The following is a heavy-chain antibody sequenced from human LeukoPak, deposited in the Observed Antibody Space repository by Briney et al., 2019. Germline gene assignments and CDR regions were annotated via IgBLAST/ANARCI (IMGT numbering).Heavy chain of an antibody. D-gene: IGHD3-3*01. J-gene: IGHJ4*02. CDR3: AKADTLRFLEWLPQY. V-gene: IGHV3-23*01. CDR2: ISGSGGST. Sequence: GGSLGLSCAASGFTFSSYAMSWVRQAPGKGLEWVSAISGSGGSTYYADSVKGRFTISRDNSKNTLYLQMNSLRAEDTAVYYCAKADTLRFLEWLPQYWGQGTLVTVSS. CDR1: GFTFSSYA.